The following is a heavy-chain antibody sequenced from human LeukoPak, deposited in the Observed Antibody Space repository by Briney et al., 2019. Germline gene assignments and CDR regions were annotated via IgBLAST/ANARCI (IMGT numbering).Heavy chain of an antibody. CDR1: GGSISSGDYS. J-gene: IGHJ3*02. D-gene: IGHD3-10*01. CDR2: IYHSGST. Sequence: SETLSPTCAVSGGSISSGDYSWSWIRQPPGTGLEWLGYIYHSGSTYYNPSLKSRVTISVDRSKNQFSLKLSSVTAADTAVYYCASRYLGAGAFDIWGQGTMVTVSS. CDR3: ASRYLGAGAFDI. V-gene: IGHV4-30-2*01.